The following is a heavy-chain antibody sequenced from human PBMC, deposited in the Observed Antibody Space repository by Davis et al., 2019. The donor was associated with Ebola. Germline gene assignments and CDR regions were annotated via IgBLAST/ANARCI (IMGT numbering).Heavy chain of an antibody. CDR1: GFTFNNHW. CDR3: ANDLWRMAQGIEY. V-gene: IGHV3-30*18. J-gene: IGHJ4*02. Sequence: GESLKISCAASGFTFNNHWMHWVRQAPGKGLEWVAVISYDGSNKYYADSVKGRFTISRDNSKNTLYLQMNSLRAEDTAVYYCANDLWRMAQGIEYWGQGTLVTVSS. D-gene: IGHD2/OR15-2a*01. CDR2: ISYDGSNK.